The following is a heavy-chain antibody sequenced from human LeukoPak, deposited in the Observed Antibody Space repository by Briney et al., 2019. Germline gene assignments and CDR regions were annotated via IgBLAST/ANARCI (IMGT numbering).Heavy chain of an antibody. V-gene: IGHV3-73*01. CDR3: AGDYNFLTGLNY. CDR2: IGRQGDSDAT. CDR1: GLTFSGSG. Sequence: GGSLRLSCAASGLTFSGSGIHWVRQASGQGLEWLGRIGRQGDSDATGFAASLKGKFTISRVDSRNTAYLQMNSLKTEDTAVYYCAGDYNFLTGLNYWGQGTLVTVSS. D-gene: IGHD3-9*01. J-gene: IGHJ4*02.